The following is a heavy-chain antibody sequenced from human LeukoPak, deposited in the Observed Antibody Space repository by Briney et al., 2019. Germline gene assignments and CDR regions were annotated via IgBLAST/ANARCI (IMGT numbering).Heavy chain of an antibody. V-gene: IGHV4-59*01. CDR3: ARAARGVISYYFDY. Sequence: PSETLSLTCTVSGVSISSYYWSWIRQPPGKGLEWIGYIYYSRSTNYNPSLKSRVTISVDTSKNQFSLKLSSVTAADTAVYYCARAARGVISYYFDYWGQGTLVTVSS. CDR1: GVSISSYY. D-gene: IGHD3-10*01. J-gene: IGHJ4*02. CDR2: IYYSRST.